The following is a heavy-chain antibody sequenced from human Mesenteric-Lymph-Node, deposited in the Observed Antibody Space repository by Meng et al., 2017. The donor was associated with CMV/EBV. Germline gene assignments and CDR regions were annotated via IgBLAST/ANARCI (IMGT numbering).Heavy chain of an antibody. V-gene: IGHV3-30*04. CDR2: IGYDGSNR. CDR3: ARDRSSSSSEVDP. D-gene: IGHD6-6*01. Sequence: GGSLRLSCAASGFTFSDYSMHWVRQVPGKGLEWVAVIGYDGSNRYYADSVKGRFTISRDNAQNSLFLQMNSLRAEDTAVYYCARDRSSSSSEVDPWGQGTLVTVSS. J-gene: IGHJ5*02. CDR1: GFTFSDYS.